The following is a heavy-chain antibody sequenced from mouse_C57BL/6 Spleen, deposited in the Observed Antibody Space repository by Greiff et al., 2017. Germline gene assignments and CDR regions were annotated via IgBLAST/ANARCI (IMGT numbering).Heavy chain of an antibody. CDR3: ARGYGYAMDY. V-gene: IGHV3-6*01. CDR2: ISYDGSN. J-gene: IGHJ4*01. Sequence: EVKVEESGPGLVKPSQSLSLTCSVTGYSITSGYYWNWIRQFPGNKLEWMGYISYDGSNNYNPSLKNRISITRDTSKNQFFLKLNSVTTEDTATYYCARGYGYAMDYWGQGTSVTVSS. D-gene: IGHD1-1*01. CDR1: GYSITSGYY.